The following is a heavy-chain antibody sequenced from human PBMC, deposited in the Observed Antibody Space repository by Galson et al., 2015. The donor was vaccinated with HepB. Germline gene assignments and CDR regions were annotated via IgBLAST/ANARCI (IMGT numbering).Heavy chain of an antibody. V-gene: IGHV3-11*06. CDR2: ISTSSGNT. J-gene: IGHJ6*02. CDR1: GFTFSDYY. Sequence: SLRLSCAASGFTFSDYYMIWIRQVPGKGLEWLSYISTSSGNTNYADSVKGRFTTSRDNAKNSLYLQMNSLRAEDTAVYYCARVIAARLDYYYAMDVWGQGTTVTVSS. D-gene: IGHD6-6*01. CDR3: ARVIAARLDYYYAMDV.